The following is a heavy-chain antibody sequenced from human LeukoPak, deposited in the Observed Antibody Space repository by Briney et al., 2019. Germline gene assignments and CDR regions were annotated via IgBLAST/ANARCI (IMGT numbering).Heavy chain of an antibody. CDR2: MNPNSGNT. D-gene: IGHD6-13*01. CDR3: ARALAAAGRSFDY. V-gene: IGHV1-8*02. CDR1: GYTFTSYY. Sequence: ASVKVSGKASGYTFTSYYMHWVRQATGQGLEWMGWMNPNSGNTGYAQKFQGRVTMTRNTSISTAYMELSSLRSEDTAVYYCARALAAAGRSFDYWGQGTLVTASS. J-gene: IGHJ4*02.